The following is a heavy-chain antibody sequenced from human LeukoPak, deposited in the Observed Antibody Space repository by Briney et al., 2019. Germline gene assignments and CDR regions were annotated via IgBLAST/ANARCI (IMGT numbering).Heavy chain of an antibody. Sequence: SETLSLTCAVYGGSFSGYHWSWVRQPPGKGLEWIGEINHSGSTNYNPSLKSRVTISVDTSKNQFSLKLSSVTAADTAVYYCAFGSIAVAVYDYWGQGTLVTVSS. V-gene: IGHV4-34*01. CDR2: INHSGST. CDR3: AFGSIAVAVYDY. D-gene: IGHD6-19*01. CDR1: GGSFSGYH. J-gene: IGHJ4*02.